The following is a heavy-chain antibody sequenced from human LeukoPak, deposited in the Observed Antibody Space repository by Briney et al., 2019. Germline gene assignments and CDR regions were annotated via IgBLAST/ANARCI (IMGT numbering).Heavy chain of an antibody. D-gene: IGHD3-22*01. CDR3: ARPYYYDSRIDP. CDR1: GGSISSGDYY. J-gene: IGHJ5*02. Sequence: SETLSLTCTVSGGSISSGDYYWSWIRQPPGKGREWTAYMYYSGSTYYNPSLKSRVTMSADTSKNQLSLKLSSVTAADTAVYYCARPYYYDSRIDPWGQGILVTVSS. CDR2: MYYSGST. V-gene: IGHV4-30-4*01.